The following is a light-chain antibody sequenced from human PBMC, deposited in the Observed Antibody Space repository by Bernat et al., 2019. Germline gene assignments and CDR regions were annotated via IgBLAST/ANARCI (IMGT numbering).Light chain of an antibody. CDR1: SIDIGNYNY. Sequence: QSALTQPASVSGSPGQSITISCTGTSIDIGNYNYVSWYQQHPGKAPKLMIYDVSNRPSGVSNRFSGSKSVNTASLTISGLQAEDEADYYCSSYSTSRTLVFGGGTKLTVL. V-gene: IGLV2-14*03. CDR3: SSYSTSRTLV. CDR2: DVS. J-gene: IGLJ3*02.